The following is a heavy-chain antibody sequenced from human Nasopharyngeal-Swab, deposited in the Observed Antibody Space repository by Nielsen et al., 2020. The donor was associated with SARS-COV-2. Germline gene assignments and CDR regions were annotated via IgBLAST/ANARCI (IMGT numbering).Heavy chain of an antibody. D-gene: IGHD3-9*01. J-gene: IGHJ4*02. CDR2: ISTGGTT. Sequence: GESLKISCAASGFTVTYNYMSWVRQAPGKGLEWVSLISTGGTTSYADSVKGRFTISRDISKNTLYLQMNSLRAEDTAVYYCARDALLTGYPFDYWGRGTLVTVSS. CDR3: ARDALLTGYPFDY. CDR1: GFTVTYNY. V-gene: IGHV3-53*01.